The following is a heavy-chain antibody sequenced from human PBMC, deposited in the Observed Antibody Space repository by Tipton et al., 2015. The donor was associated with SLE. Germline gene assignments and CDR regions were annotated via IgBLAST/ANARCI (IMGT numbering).Heavy chain of an antibody. D-gene: IGHD4-17*01. Sequence: SLRLSCSASGFTFNTYSLNWVRQAPGKGLEWVSYISSSGGTMYYADSVKGRFTISRDNAENSLFLQMNSLRAEDTAVYYCAKGISVTTNLGYMDVWGKGTTVTVSS. V-gene: IGHV3-48*01. CDR1: GFTFNTYS. CDR3: AKGISVTTNLGYMDV. J-gene: IGHJ6*03. CDR2: ISSSGGTM.